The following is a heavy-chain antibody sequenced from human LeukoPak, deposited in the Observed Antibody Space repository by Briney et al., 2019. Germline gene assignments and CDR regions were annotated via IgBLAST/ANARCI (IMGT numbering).Heavy chain of an antibody. V-gene: IGHV3-30*18. CDR1: GFTFSSYG. CDR3: AKEGGDDYGDYGDLWYYY. J-gene: IGHJ4*02. Sequence: GGSLRLSCAASGFTFSSYGVHWVRQAPGKGLEWVAVISYDGSNKYYADSVKGRFTISRDNSKNTLYLQMNSLRAEDTAVYYCAKEGGDDYGDYGDLWYYYWGQGTLVTVSS. CDR2: ISYDGSNK. D-gene: IGHD4-17*01.